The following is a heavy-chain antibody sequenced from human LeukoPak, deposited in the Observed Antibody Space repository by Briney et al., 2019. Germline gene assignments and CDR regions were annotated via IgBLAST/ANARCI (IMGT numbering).Heavy chain of an antibody. J-gene: IGHJ4*02. V-gene: IGHV3-7*03. Sequence: GGSLRLSCAASGFTFSSYWMSWVRQAPGKGLEWVANIKQDGSEKYYVDSVKGRFTISRDNAKNSLYLQMNSLRAEDTAAYYCARMDGEATWGGHGFDYWGQGTLVTVSS. CDR1: GFTFSSYW. CDR2: IKQDGSEK. D-gene: IGHD3-16*01. CDR3: ARMDGEATWGGHGFDY.